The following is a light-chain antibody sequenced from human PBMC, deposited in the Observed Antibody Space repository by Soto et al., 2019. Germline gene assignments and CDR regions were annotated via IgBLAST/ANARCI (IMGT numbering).Light chain of an antibody. CDR3: QVWDTTSDQGV. V-gene: IGLV3-21*02. Sequence: SYELTQPPSVSVAPGQTATVTCGGNNVGSKSLHWYQQKPGQAPVLGVYDDSDRPSGIPERFSGSNSGNTATLTISRVEAGDEADYYCQVWDTTSDQGVFGTGTKLTVL. CDR1: NVGSKS. J-gene: IGLJ1*01. CDR2: DDS.